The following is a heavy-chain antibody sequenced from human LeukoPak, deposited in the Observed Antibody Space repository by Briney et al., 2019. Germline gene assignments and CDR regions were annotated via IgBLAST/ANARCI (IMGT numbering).Heavy chain of an antibody. J-gene: IGHJ4*01. CDR2: INHSGST. D-gene: IGHD2-2*01. CDR1: AGSISGYY. V-gene: IGHV4-34*01. Sequence: SSETLSLTCAVYAGSISGYYWSWIRQPPGKGLEWIGEINHSGSTNYNPSLKSRVTISVDTSKNQFSLKLSSVTAADTAVYYCARGIVVVPAASPTHFDYWGHGTLVTVSS. CDR3: ARGIVVVPAASPTHFDY.